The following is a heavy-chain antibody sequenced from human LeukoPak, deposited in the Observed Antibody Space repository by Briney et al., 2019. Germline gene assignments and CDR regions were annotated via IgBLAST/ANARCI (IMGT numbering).Heavy chain of an antibody. V-gene: IGHV4-38-2*02. CDR3: ARGVVVVPAAIGGGYYYYYYMDV. J-gene: IGHJ6*03. Sequence: SETLSLTCTVSGYSISSGYYWGWIRQPPGRGLEWIGSISHSGSTYYNPSLKSRVTMSVDTSKNQFSLKLSSVTAADTAVYYCARGVVVVPAAIGGGYYYYYYMDVWGKGTTVTISS. D-gene: IGHD2-2*02. CDR2: ISHSGST. CDR1: GYSISSGYY.